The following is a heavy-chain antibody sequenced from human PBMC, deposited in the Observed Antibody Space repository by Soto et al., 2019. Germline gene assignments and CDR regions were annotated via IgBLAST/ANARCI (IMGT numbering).Heavy chain of an antibody. Sequence: ASVKVSCKASGGTFSSFDINWVRQAPGQGLEWMGGIIPISETTNYAQIFQGRVSIVADISTSTAYMELSRLRSEDTAVYYCARALLSHSYDSGGYGSYFHAMDVWGQGTPVTVSS. D-gene: IGHD3-22*01. J-gene: IGHJ6*02. CDR3: ARALLSHSYDSGGYGSYFHAMDV. V-gene: IGHV1-69*06. CDR2: IIPISETT. CDR1: GGTFSSFD.